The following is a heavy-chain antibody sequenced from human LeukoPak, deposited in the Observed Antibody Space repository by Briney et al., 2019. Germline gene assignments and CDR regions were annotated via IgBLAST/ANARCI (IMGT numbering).Heavy chain of an antibody. V-gene: IGHV3-30*02. D-gene: IGHD5-12*01. Sequence: PGGSLRFSCAASGFTFSSYGMHWVRQAPGKGLEWVAFIRSDGSNKYYADSVKGRFTISRDNSKNTLYLQLNSLRAEDTAVYYCAKVMDRDIVATIRLGSQYYFDYWGQGTLVTVSS. CDR2: IRSDGSNK. CDR1: GFTFSSYG. J-gene: IGHJ4*02. CDR3: AKVMDRDIVATIRLGSQYYFDY.